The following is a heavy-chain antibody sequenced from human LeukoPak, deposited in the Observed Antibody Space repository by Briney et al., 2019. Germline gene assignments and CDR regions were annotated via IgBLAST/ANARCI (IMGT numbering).Heavy chain of an antibody. J-gene: IGHJ5*02. CDR2: ISTSGDT. D-gene: IGHD2-21*01. Sequence: SETLSLTCTVSGCSISSDNHYWGWIRQPAGKGLEWIGRISTSGDTHYNPSLKSRVTISVDTSKNQFSLKLSSVTAADTAVYYCARRPGAGSRDCWFDPWGQETLVTVSS. CDR1: GCSISSDNHY. CDR3: ARRPGAGSRDCWFDP. V-gene: IGHV4-61*02.